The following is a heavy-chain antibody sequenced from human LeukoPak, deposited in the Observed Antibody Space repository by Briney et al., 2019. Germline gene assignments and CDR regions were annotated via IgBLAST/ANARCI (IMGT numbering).Heavy chain of an antibody. CDR3: ARHSRYTSGYGSSGEIDY. V-gene: IGHV4-39*01. D-gene: IGHD6-13*01. Sequence: SETLSLTCTVSGGSISSSSYYWGWIRQPPGKGLEWIGSIYYSGSTYYNPSLKSRVTISVDTSKNQFSLKLSSVTAADTAVYYCARHSRYTSGYGSSGEIDYWGQGTLVTVSS. J-gene: IGHJ4*02. CDR2: IYYSGST. CDR1: GGSISSSSYY.